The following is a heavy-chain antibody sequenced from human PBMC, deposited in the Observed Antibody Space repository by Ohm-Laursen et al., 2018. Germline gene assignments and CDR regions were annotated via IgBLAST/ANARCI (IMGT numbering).Heavy chain of an antibody. V-gene: IGHV6-1*01. Sequence: QTLSLTCAISGDNVSSNSAAWNWIRQSPSRGLEWLGRTYYRSKWFNDYAVSVKSRLTINPDTSKNQFSLKLSSVTAADTAVYYCAGVEMATITVGYWGQGTLVTVSS. CDR1: GDNVSSNSAA. CDR3: AGVEMATITVGY. J-gene: IGHJ4*02. D-gene: IGHD5-24*01. CDR2: TYYRSKWFN.